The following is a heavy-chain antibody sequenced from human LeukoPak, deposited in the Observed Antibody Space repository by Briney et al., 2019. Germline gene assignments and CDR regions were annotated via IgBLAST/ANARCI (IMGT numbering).Heavy chain of an antibody. CDR2: ISGSGGST. J-gene: IGHJ1*01. V-gene: IGHV3-23*01. CDR1: GSTFSSYA. Sequence: PGGSPRLSCAASGSTFSSYAMSWVRQAPGKGLEWVSAISGSGGSTYYADSVKGRFTISRDNSKNTLYLQMNSLRAEGTAVYYCAKDPTEEVEYFQHWGQGTLVTVSS. CDR3: AKDPTEEVEYFQH.